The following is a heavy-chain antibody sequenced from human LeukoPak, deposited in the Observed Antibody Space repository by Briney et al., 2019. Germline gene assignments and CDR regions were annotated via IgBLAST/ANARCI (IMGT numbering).Heavy chain of an antibody. CDR2: SSGSGGST. V-gene: IGHV3-23*01. CDR1: GFTFSSYG. Sequence: PGGSLRLSCAASGFTFSSYGMTWVRQAPGKGLEWVSASSGSGGSTYYADSVKGRFTISRDNSKNTLYLQMNSLRAEDTAVYYCAKRVDWANWFDPWGQGTLVTVSS. CDR3: AKRVDWANWFDP. D-gene: IGHD3-9*01. J-gene: IGHJ5*02.